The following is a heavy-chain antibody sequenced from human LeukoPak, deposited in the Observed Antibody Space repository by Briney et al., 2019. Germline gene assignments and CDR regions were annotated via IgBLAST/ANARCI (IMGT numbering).Heavy chain of an antibody. J-gene: IGHJ6*02. D-gene: IGHD3-3*01. CDR1: GFTFSSYG. CDR2: IWYDGSNK. Sequence: PGGSLRLSCAASGFTFSSYGMHWVRQAPGKGLEWVAVIWYDGSNKYYADSVKGRFTISRDNSKNTLYLQMNSLRAEDTAVYYCARGETYYDFWSGYYTSYGMDVWGQGTTVTVSS. V-gene: IGHV3-33*08. CDR3: ARGETYYDFWSGYYTSYGMDV.